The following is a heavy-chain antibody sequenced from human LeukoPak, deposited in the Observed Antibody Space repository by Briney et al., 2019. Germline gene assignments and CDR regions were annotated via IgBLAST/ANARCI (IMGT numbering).Heavy chain of an antibody. CDR2: IYYSGST. J-gene: IGHJ4*02. V-gene: IGHV4-30-4*01. CDR1: GGSISSGDYY. D-gene: IGHD5-12*01. Sequence: PSETLSLTCTVSGGSISSGDYYWSWIRQPPGKGLEWIGYIYYSGSTYYNPSLKRRVTISVDTSKNQFSLKLSSVTAADTAVYYCARGGYDSPFDYWGQGTLVTVSS. CDR3: ARGGYDSPFDY.